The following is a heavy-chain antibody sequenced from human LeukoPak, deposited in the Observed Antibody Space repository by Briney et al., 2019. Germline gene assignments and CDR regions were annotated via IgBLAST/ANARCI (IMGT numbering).Heavy chain of an antibody. CDR2: IYYSGST. Sequence: KASETLSLTCTVSGGSISSSRYYWGWIRQPPGKGLEWIVSIYYSGSTYYNPSLKSRVTISVDTSKNQFSLKLSSVTAADTAVYYCARADCSSTSCYTGYFQHWGQGTLVTVSS. V-gene: IGHV4-39*07. J-gene: IGHJ1*01. CDR3: ARADCSSTSCYTGYFQH. CDR1: GGSISSSRYY. D-gene: IGHD2-2*02.